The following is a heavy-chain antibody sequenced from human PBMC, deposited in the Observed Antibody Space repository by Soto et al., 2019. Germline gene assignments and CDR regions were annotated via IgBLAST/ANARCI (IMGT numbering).Heavy chain of an antibody. J-gene: IGHJ4*02. CDR2: VSHDGRNT. D-gene: IGHD6-19*01. CDR3: SKGGPQWLVTSDFSY. CDR1: GFTFSDYA. V-gene: IGHV3-30*18. Sequence: VPLVESGGGVVQPGRSLRLSCAASGFTFSDYAMHWVRQAPGKGLEWVAVVSHDGRNTHYSDSVKGRFTISRDSSKNTVSLEMTSLRAADTAVYYCSKGGPQWLVTSDFSYWGQGALVTVSS.